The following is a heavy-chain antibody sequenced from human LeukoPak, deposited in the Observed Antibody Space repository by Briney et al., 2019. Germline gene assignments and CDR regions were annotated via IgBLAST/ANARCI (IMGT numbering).Heavy chain of an antibody. D-gene: IGHD1-26*01. J-gene: IGHJ4*02. CDR1: GFISSDHW. CDR3: TDIGAGGDY. CDR2: IKIKAHGYNT. Sequence: GRSLRLSCAASGFISSDHWMDWVRQAPGKGLEWVARIKIKAHGYNTEYATSVEARFLISRDDSKNSLSLQMNRRRSEDTAVYYCTDIGAGGDYWGQGTLVTVSS. V-gene: IGHV3-72*01.